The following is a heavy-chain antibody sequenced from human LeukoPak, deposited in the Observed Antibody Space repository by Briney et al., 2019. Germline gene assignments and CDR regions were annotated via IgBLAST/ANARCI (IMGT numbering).Heavy chain of an antibody. D-gene: IGHD6-25*01. Sequence: PSETLSLTCTVSGGSISSSSYYWGWIRQPPGKGLEWIGSIYYSGSTYYNPSLKSRVTISVDTSKNQFSLKLGSVTAADTAVYYCARDYGISSGPRRPGYYYMDVWGKGTTVTVSS. J-gene: IGHJ6*03. V-gene: IGHV4-39*02. CDR3: ARDYGISSGPRRPGYYYMDV. CDR2: IYYSGST. CDR1: GGSISSSSYY.